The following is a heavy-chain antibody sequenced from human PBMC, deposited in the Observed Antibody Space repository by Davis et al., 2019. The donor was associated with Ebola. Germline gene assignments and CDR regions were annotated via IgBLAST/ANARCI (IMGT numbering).Heavy chain of an antibody. CDR1: GFTFSSFG. D-gene: IGHD3-3*01. V-gene: IGHV3-48*01. Sequence: GGSLRLSCAASGFTFSSFGMNWVRQAPGKGLEWVSYISHSSNTIYYADSVKGRFTVSRDNAKNSLYLQMNSLRAEDTAVYYCARYLSDDFWSGCSDYWGQGTLVTVSS. J-gene: IGHJ4*02. CDR2: ISHSSNTI. CDR3: ARYLSDDFWSGCSDY.